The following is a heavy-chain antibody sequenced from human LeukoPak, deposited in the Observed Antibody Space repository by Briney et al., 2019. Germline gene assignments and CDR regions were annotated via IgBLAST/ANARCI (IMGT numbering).Heavy chain of an antibody. D-gene: IGHD6-13*01. J-gene: IGHJ5*02. CDR3: AREQQLERFDP. CDR1: GGSISSSSYY. CDR2: IYYSGST. V-gene: IGHV4-39*07. Sequence: SETLSLTCTVSGGSISSSSYYWGWIRQPPGKGLEWIGSIYYSGSTYYNPSLKSRVTISVDTSKNQFSLKLSSVTAADTAVYYCAREQQLERFDPWGQGTLVTVSS.